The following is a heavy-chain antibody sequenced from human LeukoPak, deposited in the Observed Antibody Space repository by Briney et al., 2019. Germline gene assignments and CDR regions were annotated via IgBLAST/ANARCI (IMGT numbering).Heavy chain of an antibody. D-gene: IGHD3-10*01. CDR3: AKSDGSGSYFDY. J-gene: IGHJ4*02. CDR2: VYHTGNT. Sequence: SETLSLTCSVSGASISSYYWNWIRQPPGKGLEWIGYVYHTGNTKYNPSLESRATISIDTSKNQFSLKLSSVTAADSAVYYCAKSDGSGSYFDYWGQGTLVTVS. V-gene: IGHV4-59*03. CDR1: GASISSYY.